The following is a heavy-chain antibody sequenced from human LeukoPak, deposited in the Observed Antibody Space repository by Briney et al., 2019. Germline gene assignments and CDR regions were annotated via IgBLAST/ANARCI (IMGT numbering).Heavy chain of an antibody. CDR2: IRYDGSNK. V-gene: IGHV3-30*02. D-gene: IGHD3-22*01. Sequence: GGSLRLSCAASGFTFSSYGMHWVRQAPGKGLEWVAFIRYDGSNKFYADSVKGRFTISRDNSKNTLYLQMNSLRAEDTAVYYCARSGSGYYYDSSGYYGYWGQGTLVTVSS. CDR1: GFTFSSYG. J-gene: IGHJ4*02. CDR3: ARSGSGYYYDSSGYYGY.